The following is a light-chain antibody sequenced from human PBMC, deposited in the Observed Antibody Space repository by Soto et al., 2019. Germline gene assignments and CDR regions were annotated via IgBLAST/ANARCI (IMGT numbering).Light chain of an antibody. J-gene: IGLJ1*01. V-gene: IGLV1-40*01. CDR3: QSYDSSLRGSYV. CDR1: SSNIGAGYD. Sequence: QSVLTQPPSVSGAPGQRVTISCTGSSSNIGAGYDVHWYQQLPGTAPKLLIYGNSNRPSGVPDRFSGSKSGPSASLAITGLQAEDEADYYGQSYDSSLRGSYVFGTGTKVTVL. CDR2: GNS.